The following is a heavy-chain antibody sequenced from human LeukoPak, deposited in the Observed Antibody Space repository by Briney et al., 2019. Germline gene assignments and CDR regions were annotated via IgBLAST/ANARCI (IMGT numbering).Heavy chain of an antibody. D-gene: IGHD5-18*01. Sequence: GGSLRLSCAASGFTFSSYAMHWVRQAPGKGLEWVAVISYDGSNKYYADSVKGRFTISRDNAKNTLYLQMNSLRAEDTAVYYCARGNSYGPIYYYYGMDVWGQGTTVTVSS. CDR1: GFTFSSYA. J-gene: IGHJ6*02. V-gene: IGHV3-30*07. CDR3: ARGNSYGPIYYYYGMDV. CDR2: ISYDGSNK.